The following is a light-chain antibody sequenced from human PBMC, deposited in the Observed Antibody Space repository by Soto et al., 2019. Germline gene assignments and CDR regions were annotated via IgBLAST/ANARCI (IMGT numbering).Light chain of an antibody. CDR2: DVS. CDR3: CSYPGSHTLL. Sequence: QSALTQPRSVSGSPGQSVTISCTGTDRDVGAYKYVSWYQQHPGKAPKLIIYDVSKRPSGVPDRFSGSKSGNMASLTISGLQAEDEADYYCCSYPGSHTLLFGGGTKLTVL. V-gene: IGLV2-11*01. J-gene: IGLJ2*01. CDR1: DRDVGAYKY.